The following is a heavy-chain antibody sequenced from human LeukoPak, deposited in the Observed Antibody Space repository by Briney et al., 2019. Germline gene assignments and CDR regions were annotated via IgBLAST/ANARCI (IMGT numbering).Heavy chain of an antibody. Sequence: SVKLSCTASGATGSSYAISWVRQAPGQGLEWMGRVIPILGIANYAQQFQGRVTITADKSTSTAYMELSSLRSEDTAVYYCAREDGSGSPYYGMDVWGQGTTVTVSS. J-gene: IGHJ6*02. CDR2: VIPILGIA. D-gene: IGHD3-10*01. CDR1: GATGSSYA. CDR3: AREDGSGSPYYGMDV. V-gene: IGHV1-69*04.